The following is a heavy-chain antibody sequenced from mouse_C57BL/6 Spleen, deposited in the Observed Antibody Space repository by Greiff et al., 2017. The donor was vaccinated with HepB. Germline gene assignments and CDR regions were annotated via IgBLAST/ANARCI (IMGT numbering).Heavy chain of an antibody. Sequence: VKLQQSGPELVKPGASVKISCKASGYAFSSSWMNWVKQRPGKGLEWIGRIYPGDGDTNYNGKFKGKATLTADKSSSTAYMQLSSLTSEDSAVYFCAREGITTVVATENYLDYWGQGTTLTVSS. D-gene: IGHD1-1*01. CDR3: AREGITTVVATENYLDY. V-gene: IGHV1-82*01. J-gene: IGHJ2*01. CDR1: GYAFSSSW. CDR2: IYPGDGDT.